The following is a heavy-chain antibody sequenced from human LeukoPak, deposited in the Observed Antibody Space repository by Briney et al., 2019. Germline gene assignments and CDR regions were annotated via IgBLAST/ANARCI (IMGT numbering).Heavy chain of an antibody. V-gene: IGHV1-46*01. CDR3: ARGGVEATLDY. J-gene: IGHJ4*02. D-gene: IGHD1-26*01. Sequence: ASVKLSFTSAGHTFTIYYMHWRRQPPAQGLEWVGIINPNGGSTSYEQKFQDRGTTITDISTSTVYMQQSSLRSDEATVYYCARGGVEATLDYWGQGTLVTVSS. CDR2: INPNGGST. CDR1: GHTFTIYY.